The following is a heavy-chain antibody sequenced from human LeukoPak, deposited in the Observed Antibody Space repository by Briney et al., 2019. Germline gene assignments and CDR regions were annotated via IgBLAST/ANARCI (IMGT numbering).Heavy chain of an antibody. CDR1: GGSISSYY. CDR2: IYYSGST. Sequence: PSETLSLTCTVSGGSISSYYWSWIRQPPGKGLEWIGYIYYSGSTNYNPSLKSRVTISVDTSKNQFSLKLSSVTAADTAVYYCATDPRDGYVYFDYWGQGTLVTVSS. D-gene: IGHD5-24*01. CDR3: ATDPRDGYVYFDY. V-gene: IGHV4-59*12. J-gene: IGHJ4*02.